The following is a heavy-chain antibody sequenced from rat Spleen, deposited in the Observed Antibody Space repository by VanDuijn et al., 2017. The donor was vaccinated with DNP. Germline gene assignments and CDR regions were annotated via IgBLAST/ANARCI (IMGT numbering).Heavy chain of an antibody. CDR1: GFTFSDYY. J-gene: IGHJ4*01. CDR3: TRGGGYYYSSYSNYVMDA. Sequence: EVLLVESDGGLVQPGRSLKLSCAVSGFTFSDYYMAWVRQAPAKGLEWVATLSYNGGTPYYPDSVKGRFTISRDNAENTVYLQMNSLRSEDTATYYCTRGGGYYYSSYSNYVMDAWGQGASVTVSS. V-gene: IGHV5-20*01. CDR2: LSYNGGTP. D-gene: IGHD1-2*01.